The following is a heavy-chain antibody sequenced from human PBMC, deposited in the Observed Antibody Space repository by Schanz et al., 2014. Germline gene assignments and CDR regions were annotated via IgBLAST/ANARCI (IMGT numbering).Heavy chain of an antibody. CDR1: RFTISRNP. J-gene: IGHJ4*02. CDR2: IWYDGSNK. D-gene: IGHD6-13*01. V-gene: IGHV3-30*04. Sequence: QVHLVESGGGVVQPGRSLRLSCTGSRFTISRNPIHWVRQAPGKGLEWVAIIWYDGSNKYYADSVKGRFTISRDNSKNTLFLQMSSLRSEDTAVYYCARDGVDAAAGGNYWGQGTLVTVSS. CDR3: ARDGVDAAAGGNY.